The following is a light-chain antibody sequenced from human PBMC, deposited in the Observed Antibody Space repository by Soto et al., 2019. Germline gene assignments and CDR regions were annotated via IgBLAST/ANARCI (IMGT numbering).Light chain of an antibody. CDR1: QSLVHSDGYTY. CDR3: MQGTQFPPYT. J-gene: IGKJ2*01. CDR2: RVS. V-gene: IGKV2-24*01. Sequence: IVMTQTPLSSPVTLGQPASISCRSSQSLVHSDGYTYLSWYQLKPGQPPRLHIYRVSNRFSGVPDRFSGSGAGTDFTLRISRVESEDVGVYFCMQGTQFPPYTFGQGTKLEI.